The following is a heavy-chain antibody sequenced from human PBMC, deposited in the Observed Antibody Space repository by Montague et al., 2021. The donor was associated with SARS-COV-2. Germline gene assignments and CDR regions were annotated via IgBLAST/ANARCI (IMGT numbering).Heavy chain of an antibody. CDR1: GFSLSTSEVG. D-gene: IGHD3-9*01. CDR2: IYVDDDN. V-gene: IGHV2-5*02. Sequence: PALVKPTQTLTLTCTFSGFSLSTSEVGVGWIRQPPGKAPEFLALIYVDDDNRYKPSLKSRLTITKVTSKNQVVLTMTNVDPVDTATYYCAHFGILRYFDPWGQGALVTVSS. J-gene: IGHJ5*02. CDR3: AHFGILRYFDP.